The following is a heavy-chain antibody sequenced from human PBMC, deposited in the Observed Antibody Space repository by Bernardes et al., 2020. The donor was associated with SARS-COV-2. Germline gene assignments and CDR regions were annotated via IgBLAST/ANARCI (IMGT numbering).Heavy chain of an antibody. Sequence: SETLSLTCAVSGDSLRRGTYYWSWIRQPPGNGLEWIGYIYYSGTTRYNPSLESRVTISVDTSKNQFSLRLTSVTAADTAVYYCARLNSLYCGGDCYLHAFEIWGQGTMVTVSS. CDR1: GDSLRRGTYY. CDR3: ARLNSLYCGGDCYLHAFEI. V-gene: IGHV4-61*01. D-gene: IGHD2-21*02. CDR2: IYYSGTT. J-gene: IGHJ3*02.